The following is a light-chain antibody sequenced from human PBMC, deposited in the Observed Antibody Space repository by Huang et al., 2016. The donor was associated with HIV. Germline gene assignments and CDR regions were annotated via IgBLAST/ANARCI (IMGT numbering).Light chain of an antibody. Sequence: DIVMTQSPDSLAVSLGERATINCKSSQSVLYSSNHKNYLAWYQQKPGQPPKLLIYWASTRESGVPDRFSGSGSGTDFTRTISSLQAEDVAVYYCQQYYSTPPVTFGPGTKVDIK. V-gene: IGKV4-1*01. CDR3: QQYYSTPPVT. J-gene: IGKJ3*01. CDR1: QSVLYSSNHKNY. CDR2: WAS.